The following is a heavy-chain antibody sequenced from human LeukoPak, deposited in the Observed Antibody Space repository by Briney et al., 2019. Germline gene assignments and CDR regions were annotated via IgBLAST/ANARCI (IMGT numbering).Heavy chain of an antibody. CDR2: IKQGGREE. D-gene: IGHD3-16*01. J-gene: IGHJ4*02. CDR1: EFIFSDYW. Sequence: PGGSLRLSCVASEFIFSDYWMSWVRQAPGKGLEWVANIKQGGREEKYVGSVKGRFAISRDDSRNTVYLQLNNLRVEDTAIYYCAKASWVSNADAVLWGQGTLVTVSS. CDR3: AKASWVSNADAVL. V-gene: IGHV3-7*03.